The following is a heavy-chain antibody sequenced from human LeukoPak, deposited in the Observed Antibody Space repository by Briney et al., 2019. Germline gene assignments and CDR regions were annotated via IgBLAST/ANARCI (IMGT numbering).Heavy chain of an antibody. Sequence: PSETLSLTCAVSGASVSGSNYYWGWIRQPPGKGLEWIGNIYSSGSTYNPSLKSRVTISVDTSKNQFSLKLSSVTAADTAVYYCARRGSGSYVDYWGQGTLVTVSS. J-gene: IGHJ4*02. V-gene: IGHV4-39*01. D-gene: IGHD3-10*01. CDR2: IYSSGST. CDR3: ARRGSGSYVDY. CDR1: GASVSGSNYY.